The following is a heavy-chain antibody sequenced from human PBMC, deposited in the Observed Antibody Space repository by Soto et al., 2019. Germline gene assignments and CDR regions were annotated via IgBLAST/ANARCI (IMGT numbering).Heavy chain of an antibody. CDR2: VIPLFDTA. CDR1: GGIFTNNA. D-gene: IGHD3-16*01. J-gene: IGHJ6*02. CDR3: ATGGHNDGYNFYHGMDV. Sequence: QVQVVQSGAEVKKPGSSVKVSCKVSGGIFTNNAINWVRQAPGQGLEWLGGVIPLFDTAYYAQIFRGRLRMAAEGAATTGYVELSGLTSADTAVYFCATGGHNDGYNFYHGMDVWGQGTTVTVS. V-gene: IGHV1-69*01.